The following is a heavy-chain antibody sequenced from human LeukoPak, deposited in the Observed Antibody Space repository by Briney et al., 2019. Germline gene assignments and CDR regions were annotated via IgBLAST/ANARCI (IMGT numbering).Heavy chain of an antibody. CDR2: ISGSGGST. V-gene: IGHV3-23*01. CDR3: AKDSNSLGRSQLIMDV. D-gene: IGHD2-2*01. J-gene: IGHJ6*02. Sequence: AGGSLRLSCAASGFTFSSYAMSWVRQAPGKGLEWVSAISGSGGSTYYADSVKGRFTISRDNSKNTLYLQMNSLRAEDTAVYYCAKDSNSLGRSQLIMDVWGQGTTVTVSS. CDR1: GFTFSSYA.